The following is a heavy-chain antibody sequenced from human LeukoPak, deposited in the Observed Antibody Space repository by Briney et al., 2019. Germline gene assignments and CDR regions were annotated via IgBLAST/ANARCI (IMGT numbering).Heavy chain of an antibody. V-gene: IGHV3-7*01. CDR2: IKQDGSQK. CDR3: ARETPDSSGWD. Sequence: PGGSLRLSCAASGFTFTTYWMSWIRQLPGKGLEWVANIKQDGSQKNYVDSVKGRFTISRDNAKNSLYLQMNSLRAEDTAVYYCARETPDSSGWDWGQGTLVTVSS. CDR1: GFTFTTYW. J-gene: IGHJ4*02. D-gene: IGHD6-19*01.